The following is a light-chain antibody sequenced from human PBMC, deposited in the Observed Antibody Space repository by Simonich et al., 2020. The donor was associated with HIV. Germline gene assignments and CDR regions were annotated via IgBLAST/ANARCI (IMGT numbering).Light chain of an antibody. CDR3: HQYNKWPPGFT. V-gene: IGKV3D-15*01. CDR2: DAS. Sequence: EIVMTQSPGTLSVSPGERSTLSCRASQSVNSNLAWYQQKPGQAPRLLIYDASNRATGIPARFSGSGSGTDFTLTISSLEPEDFAVYYCHQYNKWPPGFTFGPGTKVDIK. CDR1: QSVNSN. J-gene: IGKJ3*01.